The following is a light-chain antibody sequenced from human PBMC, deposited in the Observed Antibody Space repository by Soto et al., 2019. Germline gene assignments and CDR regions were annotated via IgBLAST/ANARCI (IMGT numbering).Light chain of an antibody. Sequence: EIVMTQSPATLSVSPGDRATLSCRASQSVSSSLAWYQQIPGQAPRLLLYDASTRATGIPARFGGSGSGTEFTLTISSLQSEDFAVYYCQQYNNWLPLTFGGGTKEELK. CDR1: QSVSSS. CDR2: DAS. CDR3: QQYNNWLPLT. J-gene: IGKJ4*01. V-gene: IGKV3-15*01.